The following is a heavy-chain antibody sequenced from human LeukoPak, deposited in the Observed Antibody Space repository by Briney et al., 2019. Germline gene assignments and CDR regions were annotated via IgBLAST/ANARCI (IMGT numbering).Heavy chain of an antibody. CDR3: AKDPSSYYYGSGSHSFDY. V-gene: IGHV3-23*01. CDR2: ISGNSGNS. Sequence: GGSLRLSCAASGFTFSSYAMSWVRQASGKGPEWVSTISGNSGNSYYTDSVKGRFTTSRDNSKNTLYLQMNSLRAEDTAVYYCAKDPSSYYYGSGSHSFDYWGQGTLVTVSS. CDR1: GFTFSSYA. D-gene: IGHD3-10*01. J-gene: IGHJ4*02.